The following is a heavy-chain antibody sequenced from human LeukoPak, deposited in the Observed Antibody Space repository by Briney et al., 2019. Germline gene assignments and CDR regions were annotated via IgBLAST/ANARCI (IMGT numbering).Heavy chain of an antibody. CDR2: IHHSGST. J-gene: IGHJ1*01. CDR1: GGSFSGDY. V-gene: IGHV4-34*01. Sequence: SESFSLTFAVYGGSFSGDYCGWIRQPPGKGLGWVGEIHHSGSTNSNPSLKGCVTLAVDTSKSQFSLKLSSVTAAYTVVFCGARPGGSQQLRLAFQQWGQGTLVTVSS. D-gene: IGHD6-13*01. CDR3: ARPGGSQQLRLAFQQ.